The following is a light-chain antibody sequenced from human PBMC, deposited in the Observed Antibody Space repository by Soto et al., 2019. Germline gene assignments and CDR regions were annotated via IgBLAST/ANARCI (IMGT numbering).Light chain of an antibody. V-gene: IGLV6-57*04. Sequence: NFMLSQPHSVSESPRKTVTISCTRSSGSIASNDVQWYQQRPGSVPTTVIYEGNQRPSGVPDRFSGSTDGSSNSASLTISGLQTEDEADYYCQSYDSSTVVFGGGTKVTVL. CDR2: EGN. CDR3: QSYDSSTVV. CDR1: SGSIASND. J-gene: IGLJ2*01.